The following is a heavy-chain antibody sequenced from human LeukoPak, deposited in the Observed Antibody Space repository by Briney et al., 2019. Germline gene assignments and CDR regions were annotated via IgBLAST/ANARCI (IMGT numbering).Heavy chain of an antibody. CDR1: GGTFSSYA. CDR3: ARGGKYWALLY. D-gene: IGHD1-14*01. CDR2: MNPNSGNT. J-gene: IGHJ4*02. V-gene: IGHV1-8*03. Sequence: ASVKVSCKASGGTFSSYAISWVRQATGQGLEWMGWMNPNSGNTGYAQKFQGRVTITRNTSISTAYMELSSLRSEDTAVYYCARGGKYWALLYWGQGTLVTVSS.